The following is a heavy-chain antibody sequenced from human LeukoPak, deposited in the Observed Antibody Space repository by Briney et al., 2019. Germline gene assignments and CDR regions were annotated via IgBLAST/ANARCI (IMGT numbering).Heavy chain of an antibody. J-gene: IGHJ6*02. V-gene: IGHV4-4*07. CDR2: IYTSGST. Sequence: ETLSLTCTVSGGSISSYYCSWIRQPAGKGLEWIGRIYTSGSTNYNPSLKSRVTMSVDTSKNQFSLKLSFVTAADTAVYYCAREQLVLDYGMDVWGQGTTVTVSS. CDR1: GGSISSYY. D-gene: IGHD6-13*01. CDR3: AREQLVLDYGMDV.